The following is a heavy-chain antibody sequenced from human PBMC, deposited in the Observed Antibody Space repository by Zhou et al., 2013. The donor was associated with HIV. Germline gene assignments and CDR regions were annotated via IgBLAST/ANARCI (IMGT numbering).Heavy chain of an antibody. V-gene: IGHV4-4*09. D-gene: IGHD3-22*01. Sequence: QVQLRESGPGLVKPSETLSLTCNVSGASIFSGPYFWAWIRQPPGKGLEWIGYIYTSGSTDYSPSLKSRVTISVDTSKNQFSLKLSSVTAADTAVYYCARAWDYFDSSAYPYRPDAFDIWGQGTMVTVSS. CDR3: ARAWDYFDSSAYPYRPDAFDI. CDR2: IYTSGST. J-gene: IGHJ3*02. CDR1: GASIFSGPYF.